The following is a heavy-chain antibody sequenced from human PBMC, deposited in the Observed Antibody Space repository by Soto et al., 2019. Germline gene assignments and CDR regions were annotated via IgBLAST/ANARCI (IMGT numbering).Heavy chain of an antibody. CDR1: GFSFNTYV. CDR2: ILYDGSKE. CDR3: AKGLALMADH. Sequence: SGGSLRLSCTDSGFSFNTYVMDWVRQAPGKGLEWVARILYDGSKEYYADPVKGRFTISRDNSKNTLYLQMDRLRVEDTAVYFCAKGLALMADHWGQGTPVTAPQ. J-gene: IGHJ4*02. V-gene: IGHV3-30*18. D-gene: IGHD2-21*01.